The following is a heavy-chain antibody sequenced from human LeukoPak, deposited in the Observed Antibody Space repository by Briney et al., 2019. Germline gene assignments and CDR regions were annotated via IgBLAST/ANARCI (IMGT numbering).Heavy chain of an antibody. CDR3: ARDPGSYYNHYLDY. V-gene: IGHV3-74*01. D-gene: IGHD3-10*01. J-gene: IGHJ4*02. Sequence: QPGGSLRLSCAASEFTVSVNYMSWVRQAPGKGLVWVSRINSDGSSTSYADSVKGRFTISRDNAKNTLYLQMNSLRAEDTAVYYCARDPGSYYNHYLDYWGQGTLVTVSS. CDR2: INSDGSST. CDR1: EFTVSVNY.